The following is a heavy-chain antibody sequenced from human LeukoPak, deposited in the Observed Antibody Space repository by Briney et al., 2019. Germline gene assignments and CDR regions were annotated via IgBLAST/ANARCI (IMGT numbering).Heavy chain of an antibody. J-gene: IGHJ5*02. D-gene: IGHD6-19*01. CDR1: GYTFIGYY. Sequence: ASVKVSCKASGYTFIGYYMHWVRQAPGQGLEWMGWINPNSGGTNYAQKFQGWVTMTRDTSISTAYMELSRLRSDDTAVYYCARTPRYSSGWYNNWFDPWGQGTLVTVSS. CDR3: ARTPRYSSGWYNNWFDP. V-gene: IGHV1-2*04. CDR2: INPNSGGT.